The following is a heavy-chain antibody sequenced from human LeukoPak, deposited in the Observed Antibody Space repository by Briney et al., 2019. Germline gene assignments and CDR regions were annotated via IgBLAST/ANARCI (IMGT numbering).Heavy chain of an antibody. CDR2: ISGSATTI. Sequence: GGSLRLSCEASGFSFSRYSMNWVRQAPGKGLEWVSYISGSATTIYYADSVKGRFTISRDNAKNSLNLQMNNLRVEDTAVYYCARDYYGDYFFDSWGQGTLATVSS. CDR3: ARDYYGDYFFDS. CDR1: GFSFSRYS. V-gene: IGHV3-48*04. D-gene: IGHD4-17*01. J-gene: IGHJ4*02.